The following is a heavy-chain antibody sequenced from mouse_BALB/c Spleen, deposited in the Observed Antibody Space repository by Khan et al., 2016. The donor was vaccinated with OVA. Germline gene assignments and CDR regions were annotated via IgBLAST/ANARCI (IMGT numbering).Heavy chain of an antibody. CDR2: IYPSDSYS. J-gene: IGHJ3*01. V-gene: IGHV1-69*02. D-gene: IGHD2-3*01. CDR1: GYTFTNYW. Sequence: QVQLQQPGIELVRPGASVKLSCKASGYTFTNYWINWVKQRPGQGLEWIGNIYPSDSYSNYNQRFKDQATLTVDKSSSTAYLLLSSPTSEDSAVYYCTREGDDGSSFAYWGQGTLVTVSA. CDR3: TREGDDGSSFAY.